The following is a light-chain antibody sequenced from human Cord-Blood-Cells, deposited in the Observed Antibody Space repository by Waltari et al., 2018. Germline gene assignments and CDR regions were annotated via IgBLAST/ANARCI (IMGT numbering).Light chain of an antibody. V-gene: IGLV1-44*01. CDR2: GNN. J-gene: IGLJ3*02. Sequence: QSVLTQPPSASGTPGQRVTISCSGSSSNIGSNTVNWYQQLPGTAPKLLIYGNNQRPSGVPARFSGSKSGTSASLAISGLQSEDEADYYCAAWDDSLNGWVFGGGTKLTVL. CDR3: AAWDDSLNGWV. CDR1: SSNIGSNT.